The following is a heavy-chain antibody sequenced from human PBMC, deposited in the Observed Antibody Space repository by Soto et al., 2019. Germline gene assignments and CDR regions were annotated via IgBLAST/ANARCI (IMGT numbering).Heavy chain of an antibody. CDR3: ARWWSGSRQGFDP. CDR2: IYYSGST. V-gene: IGHV4-31*03. J-gene: IGHJ5*02. Sequence: QVQLQESGPGLVKPSQTLSLTCTVSGGSISSGDYYWSWIRQHPGKGLEWIGYIYYSGSTYYNPSLKSRVTISVDTSKNQFSLRLGYVTAADTAVYYCARWWSGSRQGFDPWGQGTLVTVSS. CDR1: GGSISSGDYY. D-gene: IGHD3-3*01.